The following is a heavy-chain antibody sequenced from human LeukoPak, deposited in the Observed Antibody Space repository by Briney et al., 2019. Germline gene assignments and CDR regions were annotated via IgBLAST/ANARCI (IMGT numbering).Heavy chain of an antibody. CDR1: GGSISSSTYY. J-gene: IGHJ4*02. V-gene: IGHV4-39*07. Sequence: PSETLSLTCSVSGGSISSSTYYWGWIRQPPGKGLEWIGSIYYSGSTYYNPSLKSRVTISVDTSKNQFSLKLSSVTAADTAVYYCAREGSSPQGFDYWGQGTLVTVSS. CDR3: AREGSSPQGFDY. D-gene: IGHD2-15*01. CDR2: IYYSGST.